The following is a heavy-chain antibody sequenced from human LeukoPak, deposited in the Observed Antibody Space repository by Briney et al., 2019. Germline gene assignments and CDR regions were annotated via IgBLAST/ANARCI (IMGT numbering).Heavy chain of an antibody. Sequence: SQTLSLTCNVSGGSISSGTYYWSWIRQPPGKGLEWIGYIYYSGSTNYNPSLKSRVTISVDTSKNQFSLKLSSVTAADTAVYYCARGLSIGSSWYAVDYWGQGTLVTVSS. CDR1: GGSISSGTYY. CDR3: ARGLSIGSSWYAVDY. J-gene: IGHJ4*02. V-gene: IGHV4-61*01. D-gene: IGHD6-13*01. CDR2: IYYSGST.